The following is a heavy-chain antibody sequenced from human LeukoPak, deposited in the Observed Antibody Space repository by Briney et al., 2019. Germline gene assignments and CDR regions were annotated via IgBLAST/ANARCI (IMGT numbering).Heavy chain of an antibody. CDR3: AKDPINWGSIYFDC. CDR2: IKEDGSEI. J-gene: IGHJ4*02. V-gene: IGHV3-7*03. D-gene: IGHD7-27*01. CDR1: GFTFSSHW. Sequence: GGSLRLSCVASGFTFSSHWMSWVRQAPGKGLEWVVNIKEDGSEIYYVDSVKGRFTISRDNSKNILYLQMNSLTAEDTAVYWCAKDPINWGSIYFDCWGQGTLVTVSS.